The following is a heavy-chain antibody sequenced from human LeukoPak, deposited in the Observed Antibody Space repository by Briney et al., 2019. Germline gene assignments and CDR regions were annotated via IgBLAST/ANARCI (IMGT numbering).Heavy chain of an antibody. CDR1: GFTFCSYA. CDR2: ISYDGSNK. CDR3: VRVFLESLTAGYFDH. V-gene: IGHV3-30-3*01. Sequence: GRSLRLSCAASGFTFCSYAMHWVRQAPGKGLEWVAVISYDGSNKYYADSVKGRFTISRDNSKDTVYLQMNSLRDEDSATYYCVRVFLESLTAGYFDHWGQGTLVTVSP. D-gene: IGHD3-3*01. J-gene: IGHJ4*02.